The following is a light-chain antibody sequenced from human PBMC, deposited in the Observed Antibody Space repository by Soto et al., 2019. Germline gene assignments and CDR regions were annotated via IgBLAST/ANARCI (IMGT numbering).Light chain of an antibody. V-gene: IGKV1-33*01. CDR1: QDISNY. CDR2: DAS. CDR3: QQYDNLPPTLT. Sequence: DIQMTQSPSSLSASVGDRVTITCQASQDISNYLNWYQQKPGKAPKLLIYDASNLETGVTSRFRGIGSGTDFSFTISSLQPEDIATYYCQQYDNLPPTLTFGPGTKVDIK. J-gene: IGKJ3*01.